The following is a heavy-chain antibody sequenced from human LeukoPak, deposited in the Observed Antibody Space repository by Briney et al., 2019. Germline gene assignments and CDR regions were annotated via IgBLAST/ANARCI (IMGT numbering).Heavy chain of an antibody. V-gene: IGHV3-30*01. CDR2: ISYDGSNK. CDR1: GFTFSSYA. D-gene: IGHD3-22*01. J-gene: IGHJ5*02. CDR3: ARDSGTDSSGYYYYAANWFDP. Sequence: SGGSLRLSCAASGFTFSSYAMHWVRQAPGKGLEWVAVISYDGSNKYYADSVKGRFTISRDNSKNTLYLQMNSLRAEDRAVYYCARDSGTDSSGYYYYAANWFDPWGQGTLVTVSS.